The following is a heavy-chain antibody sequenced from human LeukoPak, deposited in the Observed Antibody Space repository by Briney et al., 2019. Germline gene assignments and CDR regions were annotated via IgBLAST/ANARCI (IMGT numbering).Heavy chain of an antibody. D-gene: IGHD6-13*01. Sequence: SVKVSCKASGGTFSSYAISWVRQAPGQGLEWMGRIIPISGIANYAQKFQGRVTITADKSTSTAYMELSSLRSEDTAVYYCARDSGIAAAGSSPFDYWGQGTLVTVSS. CDR1: GGTFSSYA. J-gene: IGHJ4*02. CDR2: IIPISGIA. V-gene: IGHV1-69*04. CDR3: ARDSGIAAAGSSPFDY.